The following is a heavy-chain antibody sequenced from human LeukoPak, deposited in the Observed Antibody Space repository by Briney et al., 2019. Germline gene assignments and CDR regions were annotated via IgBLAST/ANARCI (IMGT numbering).Heavy chain of an antibody. J-gene: IGHJ3*02. Sequence: SETLSLTCTVSGGSISSGSYYWSWIRQPAGKGLEWIGRIYTSGSTNYNPSLKSRVTISVDTSKNQFSLKLSSVTAADTAVYYCARALYSSSWYSAFDIWGQGTMVTVSS. V-gene: IGHV4-61*02. CDR2: IYTSGST. CDR1: GGSISSGSYY. CDR3: ARALYSSSWYSAFDI. D-gene: IGHD6-13*01.